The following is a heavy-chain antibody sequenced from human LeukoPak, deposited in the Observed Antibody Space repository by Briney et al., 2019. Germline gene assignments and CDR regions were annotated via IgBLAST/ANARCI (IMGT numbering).Heavy chain of an antibody. D-gene: IGHD2-15*01. CDR1: GFTFSSYA. CDR2: ISGSGGST. CDR3: AKLGLYCSGGYCYSQYYFDY. V-gene: IGHV3-23*01. J-gene: IGHJ4*02. Sequence: PGGSLRLSCAASGFTFSSYAMSWVRQGPGKGLEWVPVISGSGGSTYYADSVKGRFTISRDNSKNTLYLQMNSLRAEDTAVYYCAKLGLYCSGGYCYSQYYFDYWGQGALVTVSS.